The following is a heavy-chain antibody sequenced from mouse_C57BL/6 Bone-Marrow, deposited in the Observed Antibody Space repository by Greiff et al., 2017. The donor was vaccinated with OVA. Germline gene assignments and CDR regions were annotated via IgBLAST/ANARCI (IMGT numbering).Heavy chain of an antibody. CDR2: ISDGGSYT. D-gene: IGHD2-2*01. CDR3: ARDQGYDGSWFAY. V-gene: IGHV5-4*01. J-gene: IGHJ3*01. Sequence: EVQRVESGGGLVKPGGSLKLSCAASGFTFSSYAMSWVRQTPEKRLEWVATISDGGSYTYYPDNVKGRFTISRDNAKNNLYLQMSHLKSEDTAMYYCARDQGYDGSWFAYWGQGTLVTVSA. CDR1: GFTFSSYA.